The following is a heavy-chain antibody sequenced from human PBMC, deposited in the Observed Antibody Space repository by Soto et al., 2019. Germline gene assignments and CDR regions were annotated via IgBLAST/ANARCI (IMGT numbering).Heavy chain of an antibody. CDR2: IIPIFGTA. V-gene: IGHV1-69*06. CDR3: ASTKHDSSAYYYWYLGL. CDR1: EDTFRNYA. J-gene: IGHJ2*01. D-gene: IGHD3-22*01. Sequence: QVELVQSGAEVKKPGSSVKVSCQASEDTFRNYAISWVRQAPGQGLEWMGGIIPIFGTANYAQKFQGRVTITADTSANTVCLELSSLRSEDTAVYYCASTKHDSSAYYYWYLGLWGRGTLVTVSS.